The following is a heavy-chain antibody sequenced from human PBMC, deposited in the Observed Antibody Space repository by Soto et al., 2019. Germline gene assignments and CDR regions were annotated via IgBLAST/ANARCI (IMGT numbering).Heavy chain of an antibody. Sequence: QVQLQESGPGLVKPSQTLSLTCTVSGGSINSADYYWSWIRQHPEKGLEWIGYIYYSGSTYYNPSLQRRVSISIDTSKNQFSLKLRSVTAADTAVYYCARGGNDAFDYWGQGSLVTVSS. CDR1: GGSINSADYY. V-gene: IGHV4-31*03. CDR3: ARGGNDAFDY. CDR2: IYYSGST. J-gene: IGHJ4*02. D-gene: IGHD1-1*01.